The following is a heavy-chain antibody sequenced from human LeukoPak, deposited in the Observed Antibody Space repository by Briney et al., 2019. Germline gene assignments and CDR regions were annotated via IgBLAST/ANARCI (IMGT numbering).Heavy chain of an antibody. CDR1: GFTFSSYA. J-gene: IGHJ4*02. V-gene: IGHV3-30*04. Sequence: GGSLRLSCAASGFTFSSYAMHWVRQAPGKGLEWVAVISYDGGNKYYADSVKGRFTISRDNSKNTLYLQMNSLRAEDTAVYYCARDPAFRLGWYDYWGQGTLVTVSS. CDR3: ARDPAFRLGWYDY. D-gene: IGHD6-19*01. CDR2: ISYDGGNK.